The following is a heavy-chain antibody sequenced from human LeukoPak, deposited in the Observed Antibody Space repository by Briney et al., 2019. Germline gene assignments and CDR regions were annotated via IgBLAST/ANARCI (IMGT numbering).Heavy chain of an antibody. CDR1: GGSISSSSYY. D-gene: IGHD3-9*01. J-gene: IGHJ4*02. V-gene: IGHV4-39*01. CDR2: IYYSGST. CDR3: ARARRYFYWFQPYDY. Sequence: SETLSLTCTVSGGSISSSSYYWGWIRQPPGKGLEWIGSIYYSGSTYYNPSLKSRVTISVDTSKNQFSLKLSSVTAADTAAYYCARARRYFYWFQPYDYWGQGTLVTVSS.